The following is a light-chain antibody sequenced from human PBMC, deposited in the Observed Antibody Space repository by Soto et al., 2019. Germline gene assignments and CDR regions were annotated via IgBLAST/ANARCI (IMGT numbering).Light chain of an antibody. J-gene: IGLJ3*02. Sequence: QTVVTQEPSFSVSPGGTVTLTCGLSSGSVSTTYYPSWHQQTPGQAPRTLIYSTNTRSSGVPDRFSGSILGSKAALTITGAQADDESDYYCVLYMGRGSWVFGGGTKLTVL. V-gene: IGLV8-61*01. CDR1: SGSVSTTYY. CDR2: STN. CDR3: VLYMGRGSWV.